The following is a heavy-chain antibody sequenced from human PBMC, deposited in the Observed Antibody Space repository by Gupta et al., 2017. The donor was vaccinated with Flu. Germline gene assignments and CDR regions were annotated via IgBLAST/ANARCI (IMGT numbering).Heavy chain of an antibody. CDR1: GGSTISTDYY. J-gene: IGHJ4*02. V-gene: IGHV4-31*03. CDR2: STYSGDT. D-gene: IGHD6-19*01. Sequence: QMQLQESGPGLVKPSQTLSLTCSVSGGSTISTDYYWSWIRQHPLRGLEWIGHSTYSGDTYYNPSLESRLRMSIDTSKSQFSRRLSSVTAADTAVYYCARHSRGWKFDYWGQGTQVTVSS. CDR3: ARHSRGWKFDY.